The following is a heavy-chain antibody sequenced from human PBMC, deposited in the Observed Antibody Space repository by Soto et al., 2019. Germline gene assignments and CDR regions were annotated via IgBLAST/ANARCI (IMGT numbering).Heavy chain of an antibody. Sequence: SETLSLTCAVYGGSFSGYYWSWIRQPPGKGLEWIGEINHSGSTNYNPSLKSRVTISVDTSKNQFSLKLSTVTAADTAVYYCARATDIVVVPAVPRPFDPWGQGTLVTVSS. D-gene: IGHD2-2*01. CDR2: INHSGST. CDR1: GGSFSGYY. V-gene: IGHV4-34*01. J-gene: IGHJ5*02. CDR3: ARATDIVVVPAVPRPFDP.